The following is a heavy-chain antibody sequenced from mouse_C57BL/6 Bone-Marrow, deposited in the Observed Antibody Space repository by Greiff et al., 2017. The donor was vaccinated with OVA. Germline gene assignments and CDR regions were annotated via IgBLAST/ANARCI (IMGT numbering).Heavy chain of an antibody. D-gene: IGHD1-1*01. CDR1: GFTFSDYG. V-gene: IGHV5-17*01. CDR2: ISSGSSTI. J-gene: IGHJ4*01. Sequence: EVQVVESGGGLVKPGGSLKLSCAASGFTFSDYGMHWVRQAPEKGLEWVAYISSGSSTIYYADTVKGRFTISRDNAKNTLFLQMTSLRSEDTAMYYCARRGITTVSRDAMDYWGQGTSVTVSS. CDR3: ARRGITTVSRDAMDY.